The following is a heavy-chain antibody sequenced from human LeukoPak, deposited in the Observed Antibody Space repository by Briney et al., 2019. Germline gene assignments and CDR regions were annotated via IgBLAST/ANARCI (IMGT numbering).Heavy chain of an antibody. D-gene: IGHD1-26*01. CDR3: ARGVGATQSRY. V-gene: IGHV1-2*02. CDR2: INPNSGGT. CDR1: GYSFTGYY. J-gene: IGHJ4*02. Sequence: ASVKVSCEASGYSFTGYYLHWVRQAPGQGLEWMGWINPNSGGTNYAQKFQGGVTMTRDTSISTAYMELSGLRSDDTAVYYCARGVGATQSRYWGQGTLVTVSS.